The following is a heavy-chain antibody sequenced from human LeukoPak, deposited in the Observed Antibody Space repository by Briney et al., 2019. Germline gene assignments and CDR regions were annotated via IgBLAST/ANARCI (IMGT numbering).Heavy chain of an antibody. Sequence: GSLRLSCTASGFTFSDYAMHWVRQAPGKGLEWVAVISDDGRNKYYADSVKGRFTISRDNSKNTLSLQMNSLRDEDTAIYYCARGRVRSHRTAPEYWGQGTLVTVSS. D-gene: IGHD1-1*01. V-gene: IGHV3-30*03. CDR3: ARGRVRSHRTAPEY. CDR2: ISDDGRNK. CDR1: GFTFSDYA. J-gene: IGHJ4*02.